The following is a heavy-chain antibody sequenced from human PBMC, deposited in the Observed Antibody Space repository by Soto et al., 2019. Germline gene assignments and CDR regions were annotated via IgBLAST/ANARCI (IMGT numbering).Heavy chain of an antibody. Sequence: PAGSLRLSCAASGFTFSSYSIHWVRQAPGRGLEWVGDITRNSGIYYTASVKGRFTISRDNAKNSVSLQLDSLRAEDMAVYYCGSEGTGWSLVYCLDSWGQGTTVTVS. CDR3: GSEGTGWSLVYCLDS. CDR1: GFTFSSYS. V-gene: IGHV3-21*01. CDR2: ITRNSGI. D-gene: IGHD6-19*01. J-gene: IGHJ6*02.